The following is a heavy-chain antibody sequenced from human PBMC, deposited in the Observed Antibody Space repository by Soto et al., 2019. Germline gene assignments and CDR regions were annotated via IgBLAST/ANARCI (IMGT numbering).Heavy chain of an antibody. CDR2: INHSGST. CDR3: ARAAPRYCSGGSCYSGRDY. J-gene: IGHJ4*02. Sequence: SETLSLTCAVNSGSFIGYYWSWIRQPPGQGLEWIGEINHSGSTNYNPSLKSRVTISVDTSKNQFSLKLSSVTAADTAVYYCARAAPRYCSGGSCYSGRDYWDQGTLVTVS. D-gene: IGHD2-15*01. CDR1: SGSFIGYY. V-gene: IGHV4-34*01.